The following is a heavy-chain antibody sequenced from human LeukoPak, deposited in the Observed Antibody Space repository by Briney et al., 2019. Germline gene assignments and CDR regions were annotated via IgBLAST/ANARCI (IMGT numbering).Heavy chain of an antibody. V-gene: IGHV1-2*02. CDR3: ARDPPSVYCSSTSCYRGPYNWFDP. J-gene: IGHJ5*02. CDR2: INPNSGGT. Sequence: ASVKVSCTASGYTFTGYYMHWVRQAPGQGLEWMGWINPNSGGTNYAQKFQGRVTMTRDTSISTAYMELSRLRSDDTAVYYCARDPPSVYCSSTSCYRGPYNWFDPWGQGTLVTVSS. D-gene: IGHD2-2*01. CDR1: GYTFTGYY.